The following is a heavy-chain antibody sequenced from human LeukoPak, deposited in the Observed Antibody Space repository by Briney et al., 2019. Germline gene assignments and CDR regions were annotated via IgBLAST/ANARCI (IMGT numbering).Heavy chain of an antibody. CDR3: ARDLLAVRGVKGLRGDY. V-gene: IGHV3-7*01. CDR1: GFTFSSYW. D-gene: IGHD3-10*01. CDR2: IKQDGSEK. J-gene: IGHJ4*02. Sequence: GGSLRLSCAASGFTFSSYWMSWVRQAPGKGLEWVANIKQDGSEKYYVDSVKGRFTISRDNAKNSLYLQMNSLRAEDTAVYYCARDLLAVRGVKGLRGDYWGQGTLVTVAS.